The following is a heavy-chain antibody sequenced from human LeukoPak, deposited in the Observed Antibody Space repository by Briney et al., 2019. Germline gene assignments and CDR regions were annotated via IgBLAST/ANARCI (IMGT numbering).Heavy chain of an antibody. CDR1: GFTFSSYW. D-gene: IGHD3-10*01. V-gene: IGHV3-74*01. Sequence: GGSLRLSCAASGFTFSSYWMHWVRQAPGKGLVWVSRINTDGSSTSYADSVKGRFTISRDNSKNTLYLQMNSLRAEDTAVYYCAKDYGSGSYYRSQTFDYWGQGTLVTVSS. CDR2: INTDGSST. CDR3: AKDYGSGSYYRSQTFDY. J-gene: IGHJ4*02.